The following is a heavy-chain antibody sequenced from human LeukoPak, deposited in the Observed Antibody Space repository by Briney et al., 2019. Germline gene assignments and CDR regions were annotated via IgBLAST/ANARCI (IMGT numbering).Heavy chain of an antibody. CDR1: GFTFSSYA. CDR3: AKGNSRIAAAGTYDY. D-gene: IGHD6-13*01. V-gene: IGHV3-23*01. J-gene: IGHJ4*02. Sequence: GGSLRLSCAASGFTFSSYAMRGVRQARGKGGEWVSAISGSGGSTYYADSVKGRFTISRDNSKNTLYLQMNSLRAEDTAVYYCAKGNSRIAAAGTYDYWGQGTLVTVSS. CDR2: ISGSGGST.